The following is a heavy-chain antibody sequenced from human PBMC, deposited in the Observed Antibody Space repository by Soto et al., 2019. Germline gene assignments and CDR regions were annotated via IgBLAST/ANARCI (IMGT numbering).Heavy chain of an antibody. V-gene: IGHV1-69*02. CDR1: GGTFSSYT. Sequence: QVQLVQSGAEVKKPGSSVKVSCKASGGTFSSYTISWVRQAPGQGLEWMGRIIPILGIENYAQKFQGRVTITADKSTSTAYMELSSLRSEDTAVYYCARYDYGDYGTHYYYWGQGTLVTVSS. CDR2: IIPILGIE. CDR3: ARYDYGDYGTHYYY. J-gene: IGHJ4*02. D-gene: IGHD4-17*01.